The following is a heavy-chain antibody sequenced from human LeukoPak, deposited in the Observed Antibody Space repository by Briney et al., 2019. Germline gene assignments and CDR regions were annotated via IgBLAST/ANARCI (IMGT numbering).Heavy chain of an antibody. V-gene: IGHV1-18*01. CDR3: AGPAYSGYDLGY. D-gene: IGHD5-12*01. Sequence: ASVKDSCKASGYTFASYGISWVRQAPGQGLEWMGWISAYNGNTNYAQKLQGRVTMTTDTSTSTAYMELRSLRSDDTAVYYCAGPAYSGYDLGYWGQGTLVTVSS. CDR1: GYTFASYG. J-gene: IGHJ4*02. CDR2: ISAYNGNT.